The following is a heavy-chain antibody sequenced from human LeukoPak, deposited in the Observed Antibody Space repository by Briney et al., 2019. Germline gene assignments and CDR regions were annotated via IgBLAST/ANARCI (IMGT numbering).Heavy chain of an antibody. CDR1: GYSFTSYW. V-gene: IGHV5-51*01. Sequence: GESLKISCKGSGYSFTSYWIGWVRQMPGKGLEWMGIIYPGDSDTRYSPPFEGQVTISADKSISTAYLQWSSLKASDTAMYYCTRQSAYGSGSYYNWFDPWGQGTLVTVSS. CDR2: IYPGDSDT. D-gene: IGHD3-10*01. CDR3: TRQSAYGSGSYYNWFDP. J-gene: IGHJ5*02.